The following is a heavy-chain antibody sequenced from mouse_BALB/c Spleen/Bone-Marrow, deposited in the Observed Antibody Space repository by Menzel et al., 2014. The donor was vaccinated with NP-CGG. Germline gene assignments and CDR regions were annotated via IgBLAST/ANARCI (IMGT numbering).Heavy chain of an antibody. CDR1: GYTFTDYE. CDR3: ANWGYYAMDY. Sequence: QVQLKQSGAELVRPGASVTLSRKASGYTFTDYEMHWVKQTPVHGLEWIGTLDPETGGTAYNQKFKDMATLTADKSSTTAYMELRSLTSEDSAVYYCANWGYYAMDYWGQGISVTVSS. J-gene: IGHJ4*01. D-gene: IGHD4-1*01. V-gene: IGHV1-15*01. CDR2: LDPETGGT.